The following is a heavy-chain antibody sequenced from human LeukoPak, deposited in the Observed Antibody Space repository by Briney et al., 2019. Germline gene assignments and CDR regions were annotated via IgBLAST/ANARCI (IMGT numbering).Heavy chain of an antibody. Sequence: SETLSPTCTVSGGSISSYYWSWIRQPPGKGLEWIGYIYYSGSTNYNPSLKSRVTISVDTSKNQFSLKLSSVTAAGTAVYYCARQHSSSSYYYGMDVWGQGTTVTVSS. J-gene: IGHJ6*02. V-gene: IGHV4-59*08. CDR3: ARQHSSSSYYYGMDV. CDR1: GGSISSYY. CDR2: IYYSGST. D-gene: IGHD6-6*01.